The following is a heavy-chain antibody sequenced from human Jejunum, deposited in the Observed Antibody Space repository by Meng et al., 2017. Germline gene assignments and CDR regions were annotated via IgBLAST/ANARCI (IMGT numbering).Heavy chain of an antibody. CDR3: ARDRPTPDFLAVAGTFDY. Sequence: QVQLQESGPGLVKPSQTLALTCTASGGSLNSGYYFWNWIRQRPGQGLEWIGSIDSSGSTHHSPSLKSRATISLDTSENQFSLKLSFVLAADTAVYYCARDRPTPDFLAVAGTFDYWGQGILVTVSS. J-gene: IGHJ4*02. V-gene: IGHV4-31*03. CDR1: GGSLNSGYYF. CDR2: IDSSGST. D-gene: IGHD6-19*01.